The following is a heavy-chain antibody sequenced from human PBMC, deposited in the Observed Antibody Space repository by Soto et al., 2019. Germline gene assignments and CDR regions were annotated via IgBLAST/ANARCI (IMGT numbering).Heavy chain of an antibody. CDR3: NSGPSGVTVDY. CDR1: GDSISDVNYY. J-gene: IGHJ4*02. Sequence: QVQLQGSGPRLVKPSQTLSLTCSVSGDSISDVNYYWSWIRQSPDKGLEWIGHIYDGGTTYSNPSLKRRVTVSIDISPKHLSLQLSSISAADTAVYYCNSGPSGVTVDYWGQGTLVTVSS. V-gene: IGHV4-30-4*01. CDR2: IYDGGTT.